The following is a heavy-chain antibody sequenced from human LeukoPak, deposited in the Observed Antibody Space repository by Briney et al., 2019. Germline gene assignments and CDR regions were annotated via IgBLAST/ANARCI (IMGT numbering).Heavy chain of an antibody. Sequence: PSETLSLTCTVSGGSISSYYWSWIRQPAGKGLEWIGRIYTSGSTNYNPSLKSRVTMSVDTSKNQFSLKLSSVTAADTAVYYCARDRIAARRGVDWFDPWGQGTPVTVSS. CDR3: ARDRIAARRGVDWFDP. CDR2: IYTSGST. D-gene: IGHD6-6*01. CDR1: GGSISSYY. V-gene: IGHV4-4*07. J-gene: IGHJ5*02.